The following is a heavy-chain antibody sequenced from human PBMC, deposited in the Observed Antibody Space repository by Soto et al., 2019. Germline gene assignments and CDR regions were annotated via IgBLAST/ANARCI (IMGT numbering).Heavy chain of an antibody. Sequence: EVQLVESGGGLVQPGGSLRLSCAASGFTFSTYWMSWVHQAPGKGLEWVANIKQDGSEKYYVDSVKGRFTISRDNAKNSLYLQMNSLRAEDTAVYYCARIKGGSYVTMAFDIWGQGTMVTVSS. CDR2: IKQDGSEK. D-gene: IGHD1-26*01. V-gene: IGHV3-7*01. CDR1: GFTFSTYW. J-gene: IGHJ3*02. CDR3: ARIKGGSYVTMAFDI.